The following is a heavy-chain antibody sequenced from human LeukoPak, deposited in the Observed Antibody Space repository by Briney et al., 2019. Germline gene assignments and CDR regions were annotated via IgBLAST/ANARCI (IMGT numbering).Heavy chain of an antibody. CDR1: GFTFSSYW. Sequence: GGSLRLSCAASGFTFSSYWMSWVRQAPGKGLEWVANIKKDGSEKYYVDSVKGRFTISRDNAKNSLYLEMNSLRAEDTAMFYCARDRRDGYNVLDYWGQGTLVTVSS. V-gene: IGHV3-7*01. J-gene: IGHJ4*02. CDR2: IKKDGSEK. D-gene: IGHD5-24*01. CDR3: ARDRRDGYNVLDY.